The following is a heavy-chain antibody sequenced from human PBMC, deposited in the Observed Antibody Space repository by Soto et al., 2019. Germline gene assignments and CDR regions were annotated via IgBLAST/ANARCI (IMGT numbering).Heavy chain of an antibody. CDR1: GGSISSYY. V-gene: IGHV4-59*08. D-gene: IGHD6-6*01. CDR3: ARLRGTAARPKDYYYYYMDV. Sequence: SQTLSLTCTVSGGSISSYYWSWIRQPPGKGLEWIGYIYYSGSTNYNPSLKSRVTISVDTSKNQFSLKLSSVTAADTAVYYCARLRGTAARPKDYYYYYMDVWGKGTTVTVFS. J-gene: IGHJ6*03. CDR2: IYYSGST.